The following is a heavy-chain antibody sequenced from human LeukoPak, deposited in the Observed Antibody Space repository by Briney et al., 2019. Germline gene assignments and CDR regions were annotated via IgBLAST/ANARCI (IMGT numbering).Heavy chain of an antibody. V-gene: IGHV3-74*01. Sequence: GGSLRLSCAASGFSISSYWMHWVRHAPGKGLVWVACINSYGTNSAYADSVKGRFTVSRENAKNTLYLQMDSLRVEDTAVYYCARDKGGPDYWGQGTLVTVSS. CDR3: ARDKGGPDY. J-gene: IGHJ4*02. D-gene: IGHD3-16*01. CDR1: GFSISSYW. CDR2: INSYGTNS.